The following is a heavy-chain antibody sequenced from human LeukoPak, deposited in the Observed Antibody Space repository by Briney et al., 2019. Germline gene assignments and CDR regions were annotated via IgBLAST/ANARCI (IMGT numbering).Heavy chain of an antibody. J-gene: IGHJ4*02. CDR3: ARLVWSGYQLDF. V-gene: IGHV4-59*08. CDR2: ISYSGTT. D-gene: IGHD3-3*01. CDR1: GGSFSGYY. Sequence: SETLSLTCAVYGGSFSGYYWSWIRQPPGKGLEWIGYISYSGTTNYNPSLKSRLTISVDTSKNQFSLKLNSLSAADTAVYYCARLVWSGYQLDFWGQGTLVTVSS.